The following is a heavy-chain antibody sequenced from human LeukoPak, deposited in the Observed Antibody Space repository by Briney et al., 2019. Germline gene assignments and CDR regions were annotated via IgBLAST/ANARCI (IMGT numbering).Heavy chain of an antibody. Sequence: SETLSLTCTVSGDSVNSGAYYWSWLRQPAGKEPEWIWRIYPLETTNYNPSLKSRVAISVDTSKNQFSLKLSSVTAADTAVYYCARDLKAWGQGTLVTVSS. V-gene: IGHV4-61*02. CDR1: GDSVNSGAYY. CDR3: ARDLKA. CDR2: IYPLETT. J-gene: IGHJ4*02.